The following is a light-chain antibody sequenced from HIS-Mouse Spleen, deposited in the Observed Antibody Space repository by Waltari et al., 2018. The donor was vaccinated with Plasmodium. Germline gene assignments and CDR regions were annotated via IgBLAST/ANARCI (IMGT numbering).Light chain of an antibody. J-gene: IGLJ3*02. CDR2: EDS. CDR3: CSYAGSYTWV. CDR1: AFPKKY. Sequence: SYELTQPPSVSVSPGQTARITCSGDAFPKKYAYWYQQKSGQAPVLVIYEDSKRPSGIPERFSGSSSGTMATLTISGAQVEDEADYYCCSYAGSYTWVFGGGTKLTVL. V-gene: IGLV3-10*01.